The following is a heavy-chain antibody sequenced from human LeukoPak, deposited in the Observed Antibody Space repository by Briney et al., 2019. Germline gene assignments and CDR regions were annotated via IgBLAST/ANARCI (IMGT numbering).Heavy chain of an antibody. CDR2: ISWNSGSI. J-gene: IGHJ4*02. V-gene: IGHV3-9*01. Sequence: GGSLRLSCAASGFTFDDYAMHWVRQAPGKGLEWVSGISWNSGSIGYADSVKGRFTISRDNAKNPLYLQMNSLRAEDTALYYCAKALPLHGSGSYYNPIDYWGQGTLVTVSS. CDR3: AKALPLHGSGSYYNPIDY. D-gene: IGHD3-10*01. CDR1: GFTFDDYA.